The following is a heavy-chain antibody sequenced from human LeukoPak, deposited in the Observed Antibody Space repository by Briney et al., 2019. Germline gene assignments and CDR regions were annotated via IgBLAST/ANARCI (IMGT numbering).Heavy chain of an antibody. J-gene: IGHJ6*02. Sequence: GASVKVSCKASGYTFTGYYMHGVRQAPGQGLEWMGWINPNSGGTNYAQKFQGRVTMTRDTSISTAYMELSRLRSDDTAVYYCARGHCSSTSCYANGYYYGMDVWGQGTTVTVSS. CDR3: ARGHCSSTSCYANGYYYGMDV. V-gene: IGHV1-2*02. CDR2: INPNSGGT. D-gene: IGHD2-2*01. CDR1: GYTFTGYY.